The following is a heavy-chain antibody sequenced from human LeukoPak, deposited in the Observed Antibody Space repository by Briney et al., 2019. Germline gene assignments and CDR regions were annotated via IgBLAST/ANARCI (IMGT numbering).Heavy chain of an antibody. CDR3: ARDQEGFDY. V-gene: IGHV1-46*01. Sequence: ASVKVSCKASGYTLTSNYIHWVRQAPGQGLEWMGMIYPRDGSTSYAQKFQGRVTVTRDTSTSTVHMELSGLRSEDTAIYYCARDQEGFDYWGQGTLVTVSS. CDR1: GYTLTSNY. CDR2: IYPRDGST. J-gene: IGHJ4*02.